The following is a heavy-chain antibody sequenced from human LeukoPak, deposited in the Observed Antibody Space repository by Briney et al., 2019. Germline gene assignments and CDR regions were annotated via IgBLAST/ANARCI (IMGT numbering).Heavy chain of an antibody. CDR1: GFTFSSYAM. D-gene: IGHD4-17*01. Sequence: PGGSLRLSCAASGFTFSSYAMTWVRQPPGKGLEWIGEIYHIGTTNYNPSLQSRVTMSVDKSKNQFSLKLSSVTAADTAVYYCATYFYGEYGSYYFDYWGQGTLVTVSS. CDR2: IYHIGTT. CDR3: ATYFYGEYGSYYFDY. V-gene: IGHV4-4*02. J-gene: IGHJ4*02.